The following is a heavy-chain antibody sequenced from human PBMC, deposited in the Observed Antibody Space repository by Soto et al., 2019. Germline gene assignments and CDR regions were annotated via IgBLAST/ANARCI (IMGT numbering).Heavy chain of an antibody. CDR2: ISNTGTTI. Sequence: QVQLVASGGGLVKPGGSLRLSCTASGFTFNDYYMNWFRPAPGPGLEWISYISNTGTTIYYADSVKGRFTSSRDTSKNSLFLQMNSLRGEDPALYYCARDNCSRSNCYPRWYFDLWGRGTLVTVSS. V-gene: IGHV3-11*01. CDR1: GFTFNDYY. J-gene: IGHJ2*01. D-gene: IGHD2-2*01. CDR3: ARDNCSRSNCYPRWYFDL.